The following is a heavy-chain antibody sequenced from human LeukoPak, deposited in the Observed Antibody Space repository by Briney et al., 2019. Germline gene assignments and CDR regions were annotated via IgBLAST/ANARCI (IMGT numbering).Heavy chain of an antibody. CDR2: INPNSGGT. V-gene: IGHV1-2*02. Sequence: ASVKVSCKASGYTFTGYYMHWVRQAPGQGLEWMGWINPNSGGTNYAQKFQGRVTMTRDTSISTAYMELSRLRSDDTAVYYCARGLRFLEWSGGFDPWGQGTLVNVSS. D-gene: IGHD3-3*01. CDR3: ARGLRFLEWSGGFDP. CDR1: GYTFTGYY. J-gene: IGHJ5*02.